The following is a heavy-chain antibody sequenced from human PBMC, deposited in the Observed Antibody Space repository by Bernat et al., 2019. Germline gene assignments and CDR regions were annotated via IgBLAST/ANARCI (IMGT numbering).Heavy chain of an antibody. J-gene: IGHJ6*03. Sequence: EVQLVESGGGLVKPGGSLRLSCSASGFTFSNAWMSWVRQAPGKGLEWVGRIKSKTDGGTTDYAAPVKGRFTITRDDSKNTLYLKMNSLKTEDTAVYYCTTDRPLGYYYYYMDVWGKGTTVTVSS. CDR1: GFTFSNAW. CDR2: IKSKTDGGTT. V-gene: IGHV3-15*01. D-gene: IGHD7-27*01. CDR3: TTDRPLGYYYYYMDV.